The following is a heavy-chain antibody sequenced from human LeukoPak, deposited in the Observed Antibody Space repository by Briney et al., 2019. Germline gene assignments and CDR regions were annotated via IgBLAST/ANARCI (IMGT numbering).Heavy chain of an antibody. V-gene: IGHV1-69*04. J-gene: IGHJ4*02. CDR1: GGTFSSYA. CDR2: IIPILGIA. CDR3: ASYPPDDYNDYGDYRKFYAFDY. D-gene: IGHD4-17*01. Sequence: SVKVSCKASGGTFSSYAISWVRQAPGQGLEWMGRIIPILGIANYAQKFQGRVTITADKSTSTAYMELSSLRSEDTAVYYCASYPPDDYNDYGDYRKFYAFDYWGQGTLVTVSS.